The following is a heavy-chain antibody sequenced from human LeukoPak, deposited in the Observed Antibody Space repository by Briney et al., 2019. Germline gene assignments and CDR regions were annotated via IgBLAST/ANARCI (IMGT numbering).Heavy chain of an antibody. Sequence: SVKDSCKASGGTFSSYAISWVRQAPGQGLEWMGGIIPIFGTANYAQKFQGRVTITADESTSTAYMELSSLRSEDTAVYYCARTNEIADSGYDSVRAEQYYFDYWGQGTLVTVSS. V-gene: IGHV1-69*13. CDR1: GGTFSSYA. CDR3: ARTNEIADSGYDSVRAEQYYFDY. CDR2: IIPIFGTA. J-gene: IGHJ4*02. D-gene: IGHD5-12*01.